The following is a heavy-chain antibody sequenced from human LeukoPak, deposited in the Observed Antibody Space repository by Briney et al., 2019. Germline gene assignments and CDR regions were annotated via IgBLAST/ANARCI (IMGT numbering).Heavy chain of an antibody. J-gene: IGHJ4*02. CDR1: GFTFSSYG. D-gene: IGHD2-21*02. Sequence: PGRSLRLSCAASGFTFSSYGMHWVRQAPGKGLEWVSAITGSGDSTYYADSVKGRFTISRDNSKNTLSLQMNSLRAEDTAVYYCARFRTWGDKAFDYWGQGTLVTVSS. V-gene: IGHV3-23*01. CDR3: ARFRTWGDKAFDY. CDR2: ITGSGDST.